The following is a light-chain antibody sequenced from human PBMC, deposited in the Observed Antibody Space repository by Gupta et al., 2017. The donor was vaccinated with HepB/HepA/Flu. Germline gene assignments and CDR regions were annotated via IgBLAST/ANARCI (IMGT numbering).Light chain of an antibody. CDR3: CSYADVTTL. V-gene: IGLV2-23*02. J-gene: IGLJ2*01. Sequence: QSALPQPASVSGSLGQSITISCTGTSNDVGFYNLVSWYQQHPGEAPKVLIYDVSKRPSGVSGRFSGSKSGNTASLTISGLQAEDEADYYCCSYADVTTLFGGGTKLTVL. CDR2: DVS. CDR1: SNDVGFYNL.